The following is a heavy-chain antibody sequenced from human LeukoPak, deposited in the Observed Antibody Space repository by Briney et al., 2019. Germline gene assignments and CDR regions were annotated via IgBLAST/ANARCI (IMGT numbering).Heavy chain of an antibody. CDR3: ARGRKVYCSSASCPAWLDP. CDR1: GESFSDFY. J-gene: IGHJ5*02. CDR2: INHTGAT. V-gene: IGHV4-34*01. D-gene: IGHD2-2*01. Sequence: SETLSLTYAVSGESFSDFYWTWVRQSPGQGLEWLGEINHTGATNYKSSLKSRLTMSVDTSKKEFSLKLTSATAADTGVYFCARGRKVYCSSASCPAWLDPWGQGTLVTVSS.